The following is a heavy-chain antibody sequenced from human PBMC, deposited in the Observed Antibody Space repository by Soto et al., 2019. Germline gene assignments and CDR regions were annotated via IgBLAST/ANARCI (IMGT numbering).Heavy chain of an antibody. J-gene: IGHJ4*02. CDR2: ISADSGDT. CDR3: ARGGWYSSSSYLTY. D-gene: IGHD6-6*01. CDR1: GYTFTNYG. V-gene: IGHV1-18*04. Sequence: QVQLVQSGPEVKKPGASVKVSCTPSGYTFTNYGVNWVRQAPGQGLEWMGWISADSGDTKYAQKFQGRVNMTTDTSTRTSYMVLRILIFDDSAVYYCARGGWYSSSSYLTYWGQGTLVTVAS.